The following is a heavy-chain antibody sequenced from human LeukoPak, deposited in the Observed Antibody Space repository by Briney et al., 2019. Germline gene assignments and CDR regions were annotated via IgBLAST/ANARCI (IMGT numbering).Heavy chain of an antibody. CDR2: IRSKAYGGTS. CDR3: SREAVGGRRGATKLHFDY. J-gene: IGHJ4*02. D-gene: IGHD1-14*01. V-gene: IGHV3-49*04. Sequence: GGSLRLSCTTSGFSSVDYAMAWVRQAPGKGLELVGFIRSKAYGGTSEYAASVKGRFTLSRDDSKSIAYLQMNSLKAEDTAVYYCSREAVGGRRGATKLHFDYWGQGTLVTVSS. CDR1: GFSSVDYA.